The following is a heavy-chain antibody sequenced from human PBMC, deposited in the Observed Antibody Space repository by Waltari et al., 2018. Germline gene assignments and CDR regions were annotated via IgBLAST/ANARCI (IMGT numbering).Heavy chain of an antibody. Sequence: QVQLVQSGAEVKQPGASVKVSCKASGYTFNAYAPSWVRQAPGQGLEWMGWISAYNGDTNYAQKFQGRVTMTTDTSTNTAYMELKNLRSDDTAVYYCAREYNYFDFWGQGSLVTVSS. CDR2: ISAYNGDT. D-gene: IGHD1-20*01. CDR3: AREYNYFDF. V-gene: IGHV1-18*01. J-gene: IGHJ4*02. CDR1: GYTFNAYA.